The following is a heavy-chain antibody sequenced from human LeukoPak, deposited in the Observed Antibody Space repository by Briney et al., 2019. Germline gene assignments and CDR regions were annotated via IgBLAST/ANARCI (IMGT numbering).Heavy chain of an antibody. CDR2: IIPILGIA. V-gene: IGHV1-69*04. CDR1: GGTFSSYA. D-gene: IGHD6-13*01. Sequence: ASVKVSCKASGGTFSSYAISWVRQAPGQGLEWMGRIIPILGIANYAQKFQGRVTITADKSTSTAYMELSSLRSEDTAVYYCAGSYSSSWYGAHDYWGQGTLVTVSS. CDR3: AGSYSSSWYGAHDY. J-gene: IGHJ4*02.